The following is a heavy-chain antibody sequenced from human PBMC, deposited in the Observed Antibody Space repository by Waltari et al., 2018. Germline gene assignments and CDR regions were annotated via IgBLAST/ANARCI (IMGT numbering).Heavy chain of an antibody. CDR2: IKQDGSEN. D-gene: IGHD4-17*01. CDR3: ARVFVYGANSGKRPMDV. Sequence: EVQMVESGGGLVQPGGSLGLSCAASGFTFGGPWIPLFRQAPGKGLEWVANIKQDGSENYYVDSVKGRFTISRDDAKNSLYLQMNSLRNEDTAVYFCARVFVYGANSGKRPMDVWGKGTTVTISS. CDR1: GFTFGGPW. J-gene: IGHJ6*03. V-gene: IGHV3-7*01.